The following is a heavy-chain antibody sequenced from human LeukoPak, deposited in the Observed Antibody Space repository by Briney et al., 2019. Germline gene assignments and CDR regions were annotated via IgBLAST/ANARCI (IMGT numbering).Heavy chain of an antibody. J-gene: IGHJ4*02. CDR2: ISGRGGST. Sequence: PGESLILSCATSGFIFNNYAMTWVRQAPGKGLEWVSTISGRGGSTYDADSVRGRFTISRDNSQNSLYLQMNSLRAEDTAVYYCAKGPRPDISVAHTLERWGQGTLVTVSS. CDR3: AKGPRPDISVAHTLER. D-gene: IGHD6-19*01. CDR1: GFIFNNYA. V-gene: IGHV3-23*01.